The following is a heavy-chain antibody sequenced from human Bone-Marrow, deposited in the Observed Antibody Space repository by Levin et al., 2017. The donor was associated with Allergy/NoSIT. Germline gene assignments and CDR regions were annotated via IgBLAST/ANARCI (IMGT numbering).Heavy chain of an antibody. CDR3: VRGVAYHDDSSVSLD. Sequence: ASVKVSCKTSGYIFTSYDINWVRQATGQGLEWMGWMSPNSGSSGHAQNFQGRVTLTRNTSLRTAFMELRSLTSEDTAVYYCVRGVAYHDDSSVSLDWGQGTLFTVSS. CDR1: GYIFTSYD. J-gene: IGHJ4*02. D-gene: IGHD3-22*01. V-gene: IGHV1-8*01. CDR2: MSPNSGSS.